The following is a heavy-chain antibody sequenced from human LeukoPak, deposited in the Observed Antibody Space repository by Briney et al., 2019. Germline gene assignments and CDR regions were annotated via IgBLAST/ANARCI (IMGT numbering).Heavy chain of an antibody. Sequence: GRSLRLSCAASGFTFSNYEMNWVRQAPGKGLEWVSYISGSGSTIYYADSVKGRFTISRDNAKNSLYLQMNTLRVEDTAVYYCARHRVGVGRPWDFGYWGQGTLVTVSS. CDR1: GFTFSNYE. J-gene: IGHJ1*01. CDR2: ISGSGSTI. D-gene: IGHD1-26*01. V-gene: IGHV3-48*03. CDR3: ARHRVGVGRPWDFGY.